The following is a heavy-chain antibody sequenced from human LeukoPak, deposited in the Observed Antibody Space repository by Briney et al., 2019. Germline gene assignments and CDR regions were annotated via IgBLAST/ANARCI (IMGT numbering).Heavy chain of an antibody. Sequence: SETLSLTCTVSGGSISSSSYYWGWIRQPPGKGLEWIGSIYYSGSTYYNPSLKSRVTISVDTSKNQFSLKLSSVTAADTAVYYCARVNPYGGSKVDYWGQGTLVTVSS. D-gene: IGHD4-23*01. V-gene: IGHV4-39*07. CDR1: GGSISSSSYY. CDR3: ARVNPYGGSKVDY. CDR2: IYYSGST. J-gene: IGHJ4*02.